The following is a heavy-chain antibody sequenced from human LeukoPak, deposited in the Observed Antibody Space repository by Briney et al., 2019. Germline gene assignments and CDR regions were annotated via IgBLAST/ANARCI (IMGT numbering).Heavy chain of an antibody. CDR1: GYTFTGYY. J-gene: IGHJ4*02. Sequence: GASVKVSCKASGYTFTGYYMHWVRQAPGQGLEWMGWTNPNSGGTNYAQKFQGRVTMTRDTSISTAYMELSRLRSDDTAVYYCARDAYDFWSGYYDYWGQGTLVTVSS. V-gene: IGHV1-2*02. D-gene: IGHD3-3*01. CDR3: ARDAYDFWSGYYDY. CDR2: TNPNSGGT.